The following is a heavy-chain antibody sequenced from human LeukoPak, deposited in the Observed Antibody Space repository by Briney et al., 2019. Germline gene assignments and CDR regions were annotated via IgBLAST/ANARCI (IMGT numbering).Heavy chain of an antibody. V-gene: IGHV5-51*01. J-gene: IGHJ3*02. Sequence: GESLKTSCKGSGYRFTTYWIGRVRQMPGKGLEWMGIIYPTDSDTIYSPSFQGHVTISADGSLNTAYLQWSSLKASDTAMYYCARQGFSGNYQGDAFDIWGQGTMVTVYS. CDR3: ARQGFSGNYQGDAFDI. D-gene: IGHD1-26*01. CDR1: GYRFTTYW. CDR2: IYPTDSDT.